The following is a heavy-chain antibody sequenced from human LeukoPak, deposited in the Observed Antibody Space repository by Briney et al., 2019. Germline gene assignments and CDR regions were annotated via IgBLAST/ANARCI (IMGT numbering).Heavy chain of an antibody. V-gene: IGHV5-51*01. CDR2: INPGDSHT. Sequence: GESLKISCKGSGYSFTSYWIGWVRQMPGKGLEWMGIINPGDSHTRYSPSFQGQVTISADKSISTAYLQWSSLKTSDTAMCYCARLGSGSYYNWFDPWGQGTLVTVSS. CDR1: GYSFTSYW. J-gene: IGHJ5*02. CDR3: ARLGSGSYYNWFDP. D-gene: IGHD3-10*01.